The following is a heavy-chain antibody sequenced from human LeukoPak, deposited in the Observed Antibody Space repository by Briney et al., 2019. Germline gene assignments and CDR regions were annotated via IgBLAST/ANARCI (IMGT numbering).Heavy chain of an antibody. D-gene: IGHD6-19*01. CDR2: INPNSGGT. CDR3: ARVRSSGWAANDAFDI. CDR1: GYTFTGYY. J-gene: IGHJ3*02. Sequence: ASVKVSCKASGYTFTGYYMHWVRQAPGQGLEWVGWINPNSGGTNYAQKFQGRVTMTRDTSISTAYMELSRLRSDDTAVYYCARVRSSGWAANDAFDIWGQGTMVTVSS. V-gene: IGHV1-2*02.